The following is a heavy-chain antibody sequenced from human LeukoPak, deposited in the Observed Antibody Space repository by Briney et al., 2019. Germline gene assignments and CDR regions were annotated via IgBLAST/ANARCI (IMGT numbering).Heavy chain of an antibody. Sequence: ASVKVSCTASGYTFSDYYIHWVRQAPGQGLERMGWINPNSGGTNYAQKFQGRVTMTRDTSISTAYMGLNRLRSDDTAVYYCARRGTRSWYDSWGQGTLVTVSS. CDR1: GYTFSDYY. V-gene: IGHV1-2*02. J-gene: IGHJ5*01. CDR3: ARRGTRSWYDS. CDR2: INPNSGGT.